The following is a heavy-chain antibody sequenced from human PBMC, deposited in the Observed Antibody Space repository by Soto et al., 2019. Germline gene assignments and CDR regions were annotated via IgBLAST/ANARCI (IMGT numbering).Heavy chain of an antibody. CDR1: GFTFSNAW. CDR3: TVRYSIDRYCFDY. V-gene: IGHV3-15*01. CDR2: IKRKTDGGTT. Sequence: GGSLRLSWAASGFTFSNAWMSWVRQAPGKGLEWVGRIKRKTDGGTTDYAAPGKGRFTISRDDSKNTLYLQMNSLKTEDTSLYYCTVRYSIDRYCFDYWGQGTLVTVSS. J-gene: IGHJ4*02. D-gene: IGHD6-13*01.